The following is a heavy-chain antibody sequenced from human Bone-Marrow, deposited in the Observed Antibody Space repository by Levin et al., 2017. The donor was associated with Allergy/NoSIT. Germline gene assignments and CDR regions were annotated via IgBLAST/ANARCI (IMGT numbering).Heavy chain of an antibody. V-gene: IGHV3-33*01. D-gene: IGHD1/OR15-1a*01. CDR3: ARDIANKYLDY. CDR2: MWHDGKKQ. CDR1: GFTFSTYG. J-gene: IGHJ4*02. Sequence: GGSLRLSCAASGFTFSTYGMHWVRQAPGKGLEWVAIMWHDGKKQYYADSVKGRFTMSRDNSKNTLYLQMNRLSAGDTAVYYCARDIANKYLDYWGQGALVTVSS.